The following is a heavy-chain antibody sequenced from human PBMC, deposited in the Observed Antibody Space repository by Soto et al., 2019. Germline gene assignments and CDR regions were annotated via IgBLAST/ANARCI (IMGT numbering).Heavy chain of an antibody. Sequence: VGSLRLSCAASGSTFSDYYMSWIRQAPGKGLEWVSYISSSGSTIYYADSVKGRFTISRDNAKNSLYLQMNSLRAEDTAVYYCARAPDYYDSSGYSNWFGPWGQGTLVPVSS. CDR1: GSTFSDYY. CDR3: ARAPDYYDSSGYSNWFGP. V-gene: IGHV3-11*01. CDR2: ISSSGSTI. J-gene: IGHJ5*02. D-gene: IGHD3-22*01.